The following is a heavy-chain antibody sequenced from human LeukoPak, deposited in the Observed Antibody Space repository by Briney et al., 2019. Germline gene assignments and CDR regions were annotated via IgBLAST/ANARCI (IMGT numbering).Heavy chain of an antibody. CDR2: INSDGSST. CDR1: GFTFSSYC. D-gene: IGHD5-12*01. J-gene: IGHJ3*02. Sequence: GGSLRLSCAASGFTFSSYCMHWVRQATGKGLVWVSRINSDGSSTSYADSVKGRFTISRDNAKNTLYLQMNSLRAEDTAVYYCARDRGYDNAFDIWGQGTMVTVSS. V-gene: IGHV3-74*01. CDR3: ARDRGYDNAFDI.